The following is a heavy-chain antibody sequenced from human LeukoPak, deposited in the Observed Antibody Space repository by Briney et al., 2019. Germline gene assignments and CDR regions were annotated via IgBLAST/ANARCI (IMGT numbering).Heavy chain of an antibody. CDR3: ARTYFIAAAASGGGAYYMDV. J-gene: IGHJ6*03. CDR2: INPSGGST. D-gene: IGHD6-13*01. Sequence: ASVEVSCKASGYTFTSYYMHWVRQAPGQGLEWMGIINPSGGSTSYAQKFQGRVTMTRDTSTSTVYMELSSLRSEDTAVYYCARTYFIAAAASGGGAYYMDVWGKGTTVTVSS. CDR1: GYTFTSYY. V-gene: IGHV1-46*03.